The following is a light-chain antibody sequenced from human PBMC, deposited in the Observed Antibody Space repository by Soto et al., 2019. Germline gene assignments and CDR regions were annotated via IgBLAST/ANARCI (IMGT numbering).Light chain of an antibody. V-gene: IGKV1-33*01. CDR2: DAS. CDR1: QDISNY. J-gene: IGKJ5*01. Sequence: DIQMTQCPSSLSASVGDRVTITCQASQDISNYLNWYQQKPGKAPKLLIYDASNLETGVPSRFSGSGSGTDFTFTISSLQPEDIATYYCQHYDNFPRAITFGQGTRLEIK. CDR3: QHYDNFPRAIT.